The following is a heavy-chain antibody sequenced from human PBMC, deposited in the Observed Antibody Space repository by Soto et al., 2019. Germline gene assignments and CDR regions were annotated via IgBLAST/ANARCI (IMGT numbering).Heavy chain of an antibody. CDR3: ARPDSSVYGMDV. D-gene: IGHD3-22*01. J-gene: IGHJ6*02. Sequence: LXDSLKVSCKCSGNSFTSYLIGLVLQMPGKGLEWMGIIYPGDSDTRYSPSFQGQVTISADKSISTAYLQWSSLKASDTAMYYCARPDSSVYGMDVCGQRTTVTVSS. CDR1: GNSFTSYL. V-gene: IGHV5-51*01. CDR2: IYPGDSDT.